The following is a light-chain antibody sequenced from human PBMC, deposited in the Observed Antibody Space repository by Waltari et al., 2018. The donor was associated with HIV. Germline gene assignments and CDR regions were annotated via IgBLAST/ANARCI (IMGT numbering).Light chain of an antibody. CDR3: ATWDDSLNGVL. J-gene: IGLJ2*01. CDR1: NHNFGRHY. V-gene: IGLV1-47*01. CDR2: RDS. Sequence: QSLLTQPPSASENPGQRVTITCTGGNHNFGRHYVYCYQQVPGTAPKLLVYRDSQRQSGVPDRFTGSKSGTSASLAISGLRSEDEADYYCATWDDSLNGVLFGGGTKLTVL.